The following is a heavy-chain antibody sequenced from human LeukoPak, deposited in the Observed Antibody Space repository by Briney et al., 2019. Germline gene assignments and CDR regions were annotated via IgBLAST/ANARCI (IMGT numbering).Heavy chain of an antibody. Sequence: VASVKVSCKASGYTFTNYDITWVRQAPGQGLEWMGWISAYNANTNSAQKLQGRVTMTTDTSTSTAYMELRSLRSDDTAVYYCARDDYGLGYFQHWGQGTLVTVSS. D-gene: IGHD4-17*01. J-gene: IGHJ1*01. CDR3: ARDDYGLGYFQH. CDR1: GYTFTNYD. V-gene: IGHV1-18*01. CDR2: ISAYNANT.